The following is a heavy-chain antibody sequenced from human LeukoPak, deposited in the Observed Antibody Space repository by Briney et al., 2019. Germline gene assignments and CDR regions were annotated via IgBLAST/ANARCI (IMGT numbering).Heavy chain of an antibody. CDR3: ARLYYDFWSGYDKGFDY. D-gene: IGHD3-3*01. CDR2: INPNSGGT. Sequence: ASVKVSCKASGYTFTGYYMHWVRQAPGRGLEWMGWINPNSGGTNYAQKFQGRVTMTRDTSISTAYMELSRLRSDDTAVYYCARLYYDFWSGYDKGFDYWGQGTLVTVSS. J-gene: IGHJ4*02. V-gene: IGHV1-2*02. CDR1: GYTFTGYY.